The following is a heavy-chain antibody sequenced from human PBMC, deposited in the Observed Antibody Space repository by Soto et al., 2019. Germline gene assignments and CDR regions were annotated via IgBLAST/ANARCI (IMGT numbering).Heavy chain of an antibody. CDR1: GFTFSSYA. J-gene: IGHJ4*02. CDR2: LRGSDDST. CDR3: AKRSSSSTFDY. D-gene: IGHD6-6*01. Sequence: EVQLLESGGGLVQPGESLRLSCAASGFTFSSYAMSWVRQAPGQGLEWASVLRGSDDSTYYADSVKGRFTISRDNSKITLYLQMNILRAEDTAVYYCAKRSSSSTFDYWGQGTLVTVSS. V-gene: IGHV3-23*01.